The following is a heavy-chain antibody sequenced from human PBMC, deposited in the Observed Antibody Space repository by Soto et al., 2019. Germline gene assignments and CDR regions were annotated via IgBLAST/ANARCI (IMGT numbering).Heavy chain of an antibody. J-gene: IGHJ5*02. CDR3: ARGVATIGP. CDR2: IYYSGST. V-gene: IGHV4-59*01. D-gene: IGHD5-12*01. CDR1: GDSISSYY. Sequence: QVQLQESGPRLVKPSETLSLTCTVSGDSISSYYWSWIRQPPGKGLEWIGYIYYSGSTKYNLSLKSRVTISVDTPKNQFSLKLTSVTAADTAVYYCARGVATIGPWGQGTLVTVSS.